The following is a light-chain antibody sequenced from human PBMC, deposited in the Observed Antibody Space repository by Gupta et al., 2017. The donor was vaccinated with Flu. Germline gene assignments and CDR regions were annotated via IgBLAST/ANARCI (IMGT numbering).Light chain of an antibody. CDR1: QSIRSY. V-gene: IGKV1-39*01. Sequence: PSSLSASVGDRVTITCRTSQSIRSYLSWYQQKPGKAPELLIYAASSLQSGVPSRFSGSGSGTDFTLTISRLQPEDFAIYFCQQSDSTPRSFGGGTKVEIK. J-gene: IGKJ4*01. CDR2: AAS. CDR3: QQSDSTPRS.